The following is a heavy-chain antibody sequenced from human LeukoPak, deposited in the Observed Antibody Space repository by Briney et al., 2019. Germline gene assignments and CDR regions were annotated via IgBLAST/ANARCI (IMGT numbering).Heavy chain of an antibody. J-gene: IGHJ5*02. CDR2: INHSGST. CDR3: ARVFRSVGATTGNWFDP. Sequence: SETLSLTCAVYGGSFSGYYWSWIRQPPGKGLEWIGEINHSGSTNYNPSLKSRVTISVDTSKNQFSLKLSSVTAADTAVYYCARVFRSVGATTGNWFDPWGQGTLVTVSS. V-gene: IGHV4-34*01. D-gene: IGHD1-26*01. CDR1: GGSFSGYY.